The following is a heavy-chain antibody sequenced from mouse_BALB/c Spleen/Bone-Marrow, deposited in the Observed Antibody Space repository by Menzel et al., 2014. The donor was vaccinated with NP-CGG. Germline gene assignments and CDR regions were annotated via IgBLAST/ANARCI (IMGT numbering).Heavy chain of an antibody. CDR3: AGDRTGSGFDY. J-gene: IGHJ2*01. Sequence: VKLMESGPGLVAPSQSLSITCTVSGFPLTSYGVHWVRQPPGKGLEWLGVIWAGGSTNYNSALMSRLSISKDNSKSQVFLKMNSLQTDDTGMYYCAGDRTGSGFDYWGQGTTLTVSS. CDR1: GFPLTSYG. CDR2: IWAGGST. V-gene: IGHV2-9*02. D-gene: IGHD4-1*01.